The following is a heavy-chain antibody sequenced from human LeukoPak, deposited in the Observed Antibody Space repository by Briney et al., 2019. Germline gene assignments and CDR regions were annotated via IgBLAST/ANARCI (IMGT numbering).Heavy chain of an antibody. V-gene: IGHV4-59*01. CDR2: IHYTGST. CDR3: ARDSYCSSTSCRTANYMDV. Sequence: PSETLSLACTVSGGSISSYYWSWIRQSPGKGLECIGYIHYTGSTNYNPSLKSRVTISVETSKNQFSLKLKSVTAADTAVYYCARDSYCSSTSCRTANYMDVWGKGTTVTISS. J-gene: IGHJ6*03. CDR1: GGSISSYY. D-gene: IGHD2-2*01.